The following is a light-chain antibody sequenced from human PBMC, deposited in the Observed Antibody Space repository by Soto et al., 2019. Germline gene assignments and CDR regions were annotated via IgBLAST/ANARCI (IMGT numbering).Light chain of an antibody. V-gene: IGKV3-15*01. CDR2: YAS. Sequence: EIVMTQSPATLSVSPGERATLSCRASQSVNNNLAWYQQKPGQAPRLLISYASSRATGIPARFSGSGSGTEFTLTISSLQSEDFAVYYWQQYNNWPLTFGGGTKVEIK. CDR3: QQYNNWPLT. J-gene: IGKJ4*01. CDR1: QSVNNN.